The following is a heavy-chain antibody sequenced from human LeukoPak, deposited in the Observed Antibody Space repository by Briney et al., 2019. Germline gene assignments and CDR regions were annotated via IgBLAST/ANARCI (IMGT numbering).Heavy chain of an antibody. V-gene: IGHV3-74*01. CDR1: GFTFSGYW. CDR3: AKEQYPITVAGNDAFDI. Sequence: PGGSLRLSCAASGFTFSGYWMHWARQSPGKGLVWVSCINGDGSDTRYADSVKGRFTISRDNAKNTLYLQMNSLRAEDTAVYYCAKEQYPITVAGNDAFDIWGQGTMVTVSS. CDR2: INGDGSDT. D-gene: IGHD6-19*01. J-gene: IGHJ3*02.